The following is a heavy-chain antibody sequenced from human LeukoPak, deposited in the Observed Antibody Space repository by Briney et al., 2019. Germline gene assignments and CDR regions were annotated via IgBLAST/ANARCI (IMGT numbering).Heavy chain of an antibody. CDR1: GLTFSTYD. J-gene: IGHJ3*01. D-gene: IGHD5-12*01. V-gene: IGHV3-13*04. CDR3: ARGGYSGFDV. CDR2: IGKAGDT. Sequence: HPGGSLRLSCAASGLTFSTYDMHWVRQATGEGLEWVSGIGKAGDTYYLGSVKGRFTISRENAKNSLYLQMNSLRSGDTAVYYCARGGYSGFDVWGQGTVVTVSS.